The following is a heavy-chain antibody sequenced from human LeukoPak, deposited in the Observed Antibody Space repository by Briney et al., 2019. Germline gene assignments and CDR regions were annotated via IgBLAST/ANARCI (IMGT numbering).Heavy chain of an antibody. CDR3: AKVRVVGDYNWFFDL. CDR1: GFTLSSFA. V-gene: IGHV3-23*01. D-gene: IGHD4-17*01. J-gene: IGHJ2*01. CDR2: IVGSGAST. Sequence: GGSLRLSCAASGFTLSSFAMSWVRQAPGKGLEWVSAIVGSGASTYYADSVKGRLTISRDNSKNTLHLQMNSLRAEDTAIYHCAKVRVVGDYNWFFDLWGRGTLVTVSS.